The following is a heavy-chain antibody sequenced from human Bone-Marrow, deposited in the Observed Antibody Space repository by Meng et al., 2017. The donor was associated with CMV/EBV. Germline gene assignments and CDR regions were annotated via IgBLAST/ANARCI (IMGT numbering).Heavy chain of an antibody. CDR1: GYTFTSYD. CDR2: MNPNSGNT. V-gene: IGHV1-8*03. J-gene: IGHJ6*02. D-gene: IGHD4-23*01. Sequence: ASVKVSCKASGYTFTSYDINWVRQATGQGLEWMGWMNPNSGNTGYAQKFQGRVTITRNTSISTAYMELSSLRSEDTAVYYCARGNFGNSSNYYYYGMDVWGQGNTVNVAS. CDR3: ARGNFGNSSNYYYYGMDV.